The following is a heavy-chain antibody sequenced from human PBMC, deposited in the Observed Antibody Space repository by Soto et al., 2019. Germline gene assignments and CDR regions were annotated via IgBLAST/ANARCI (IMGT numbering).Heavy chain of an antibody. V-gene: IGHV4-30-2*01. CDR1: GGSISSGGYS. Sequence: KPSETLSLTCAVSGGSISSGGYSWSWIRQPPGKGLEWIGYIYHSGSTYYNPSLKSRVTISVDRSKNQFSLKLSSVTAADTAVYYCARGMTTVTTSTFDYWGQGTLVTVSS. CDR2: IYHSGST. CDR3: ARGMTTVTTSTFDY. D-gene: IGHD4-17*01. J-gene: IGHJ4*02.